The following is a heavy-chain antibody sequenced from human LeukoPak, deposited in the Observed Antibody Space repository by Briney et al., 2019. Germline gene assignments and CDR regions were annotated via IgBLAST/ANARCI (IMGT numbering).Heavy chain of an antibody. V-gene: IGHV3-7*01. CDR2: IKEDGSEK. Sequence: PGGSLRLSCAASGFSFSSYWMSWVRQAPGKRLEWVANIKEDGSEKYYVDSVKGRFTISRDNAKKSLYLQMNSLRAEDTAVYYCARRPGWYYDSNGILEYFDYWGQGILVTVSS. J-gene: IGHJ4*02. CDR1: GFSFSSYW. CDR3: ARRPGWYYDSNGILEYFDY. D-gene: IGHD3-22*01.